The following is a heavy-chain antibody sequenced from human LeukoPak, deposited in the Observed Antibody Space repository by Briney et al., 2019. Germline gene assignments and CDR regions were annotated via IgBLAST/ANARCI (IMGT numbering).Heavy chain of an antibody. J-gene: IGHJ3*02. Sequence: ASVKVSCKASGYTFTGYYMHWVRQAPGQGLQWMGRINPNSGGTNYAQKFQGRVTMTRDTSISTAYMELSRLRSDDTAVYYCARDRGYSGNGAFDIWGQGTMVTVSS. V-gene: IGHV1-2*06. CDR3: ARDRGYSGNGAFDI. CDR2: INPNSGGT. CDR1: GYTFTGYY. D-gene: IGHD5-12*01.